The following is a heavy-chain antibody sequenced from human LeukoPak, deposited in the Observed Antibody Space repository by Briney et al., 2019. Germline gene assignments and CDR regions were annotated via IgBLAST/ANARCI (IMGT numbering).Heavy chain of an antibody. CDR3: ARLIGSGGYEVNFDY. D-gene: IGHD5-12*01. CDR1: GYNFTSYW. V-gene: IGHV5-51*01. J-gene: IGHJ4*02. CDR2: IYPGDSDT. Sequence: GESLKISCKGSGYNFTSYWIGWVRQMPGKGLEWMGIIYPGDSDTRYSPSFQGQVTISADKSISTAYLQWSSLKASDTAMYYCARLIGSGGYEVNFDYWGQGTLVTVSS.